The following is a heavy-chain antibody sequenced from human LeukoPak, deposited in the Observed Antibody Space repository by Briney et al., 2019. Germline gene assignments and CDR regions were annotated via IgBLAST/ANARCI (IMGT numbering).Heavy chain of an antibody. Sequence: SKTLSLTCGVSGYSISRGYYWAWIRQPPGKGLEWIGTIYHTGSTYYTPSLGSRATISVDTSKNEFSLNLNSVTAADTAVYYCARAGWIITSGIDYWGQGALVTVSS. V-gene: IGHV4-38-2*01. CDR2: IYHTGST. J-gene: IGHJ4*02. D-gene: IGHD3-10*01. CDR3: ARAGWIITSGIDY. CDR1: GYSISRGYY.